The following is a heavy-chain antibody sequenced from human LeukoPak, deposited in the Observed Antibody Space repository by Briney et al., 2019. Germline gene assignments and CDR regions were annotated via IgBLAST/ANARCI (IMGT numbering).Heavy chain of an antibody. V-gene: IGHV3-23*01. J-gene: IGHJ6*02. CDR3: AKDLQFWFGDGMDV. Sequence: GGSLRLSCAASGFTFSSYAMSWVRQGPGQGLEWVSTISATGDITYYADSVKGRVTISRDNSKNTLYLQVSSLRAEDTAIYYCAKDLQFWFGDGMDVWGQGTRVTVSS. CDR1: GFTFSSYA. CDR2: ISATGDIT. D-gene: IGHD3-10*01.